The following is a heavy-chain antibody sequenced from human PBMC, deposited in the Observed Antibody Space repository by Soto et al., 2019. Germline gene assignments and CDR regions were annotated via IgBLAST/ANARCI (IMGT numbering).Heavy chain of an antibody. CDR1: GGSISSGGYY. Sequence: PSETLSLTCTVSGGSISSGGYYWNWIRQHPGKGLEWIGYTYYSENTYYNPSLNSRITISADTSKNQFSLKLCSVTAADTAVYYCARLSSSGWPIDSWGQGTLVTVSS. D-gene: IGHD6-19*01. J-gene: IGHJ4*02. CDR2: TYYSENT. V-gene: IGHV4-31*03. CDR3: ARLSSSGWPIDS.